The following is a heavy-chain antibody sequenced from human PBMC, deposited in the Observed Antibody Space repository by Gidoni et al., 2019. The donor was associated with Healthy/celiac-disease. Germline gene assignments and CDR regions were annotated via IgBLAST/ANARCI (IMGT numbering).Heavy chain of an antibody. CDR1: GCSISSGRYY. CDR2: IYTSGST. Sequence: QVQLQDSGPGLVKPSQTLSLPCTVSGCSISSGRYYWCWIRQPAGKGLEWIGRIYTSGSTNYNPSLKSRVTIAVDTSKNQFSLKRSSVTAADTAVYYCARDSYPYWFDPWGQGTLVTVSS. CDR3: ARDSYPYWFDP. D-gene: IGHD5-18*01. J-gene: IGHJ5*02. V-gene: IGHV4-61*02.